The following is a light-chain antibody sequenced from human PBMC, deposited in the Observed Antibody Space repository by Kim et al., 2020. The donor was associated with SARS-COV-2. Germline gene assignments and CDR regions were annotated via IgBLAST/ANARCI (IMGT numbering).Light chain of an antibody. CDR2: LAS. CDR3: QLYDTSPDT. Sequence: DIVLTQSPGTLSLSPGERATLSCRASQSVTSNYLAWFQKRPGKAPRLLVYLASRRSTDIPDRFSGSGYETDFTLTISGVQTEYVAVYFCQLYDTSPDTFGQGTKLEI. CDR1: QSVTSNY. V-gene: IGKV3-20*01. J-gene: IGKJ2*01.